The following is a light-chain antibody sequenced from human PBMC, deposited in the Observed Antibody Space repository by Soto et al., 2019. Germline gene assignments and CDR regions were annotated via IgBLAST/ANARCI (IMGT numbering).Light chain of an antibody. Sequence: DIQMTQSPSTLSASVGDRVTITCRASQSISTWLAWYQQKPGKAPKLLIYKTSTLKSGVPSRFSGSGSGTEFTLTITSLQSEDIALYYCQQYNIWPPITFGQGTRLEIK. CDR2: KTS. CDR1: QSISTW. CDR3: QQYNIWPPIT. J-gene: IGKJ5*01. V-gene: IGKV1-5*03.